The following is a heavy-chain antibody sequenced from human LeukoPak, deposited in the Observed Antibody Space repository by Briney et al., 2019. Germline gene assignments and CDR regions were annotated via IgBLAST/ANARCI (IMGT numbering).Heavy chain of an antibody. Sequence: SETLSLTCAVYGGSFSGYYWSWIRQPPGKGLEWIGEINHSGSTNYNPSLKSRVTISVDTSKNQFSLKLSSVTAEDTAVYYCARGSIRTFDPWGQGTLVTVSS. V-gene: IGHV4-34*01. CDR2: INHSGST. CDR1: GGSFSGYY. CDR3: ARGSIRTFDP. J-gene: IGHJ5*02.